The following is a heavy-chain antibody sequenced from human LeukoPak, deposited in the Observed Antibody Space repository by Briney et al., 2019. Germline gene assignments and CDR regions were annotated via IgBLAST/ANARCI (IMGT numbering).Heavy chain of an antibody. D-gene: IGHD3-22*01. CDR1: GYTFTSYD. J-gene: IGHJ4*02. CDR2: MNPNSGNT. Sequence: ASVKVSCKASGYTFTSYDINWVRQATGQGLEWMGWMNPNSGNTGYAQKFQGRVTMTRDMSTSTVYMELSSLRSEDTAVYYCARDKTLLSNYYDSSGFFDYWGQGTLVTVSS. CDR3: ARDKTLLSNYYDSSGFFDY. V-gene: IGHV1-8*01.